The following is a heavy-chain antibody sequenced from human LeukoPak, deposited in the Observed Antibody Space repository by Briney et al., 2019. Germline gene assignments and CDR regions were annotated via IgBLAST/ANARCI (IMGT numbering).Heavy chain of an antibody. J-gene: IGHJ4*02. CDR1: GGSISSSSAY. Sequence: SETLSLTCTVSGGSISSSSAYWGWIRHPPGKGLEGIGSIYYSKNTYYNPSLKSRVTISADTSKNQFSLTLGSVSATDTAVYYCVSPRGFSYGYFDYWGQGTLVTVSS. CDR3: VSPRGFSYGYFDY. CDR2: IYYSKNT. V-gene: IGHV4-39*01. D-gene: IGHD5-18*01.